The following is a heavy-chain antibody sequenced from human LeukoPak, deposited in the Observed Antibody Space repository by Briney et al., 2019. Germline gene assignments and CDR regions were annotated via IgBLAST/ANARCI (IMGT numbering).Heavy chain of an antibody. D-gene: IGHD3-3*01. Sequence: TGGSLRLSCAASGFTFSSYAMNWVRQAPGKGLEWVASISSSSPYIYYANSVRGRFTISRDNAKNSLFLQMNSLRAEDTAVYYCARDHTRITIFGVVTYYFDYWGQGTLVTVSS. CDR2: ISSSSPYI. CDR3: ARDHTRITIFGVVTYYFDY. CDR1: GFTFSSYA. V-gene: IGHV3-21*01. J-gene: IGHJ4*02.